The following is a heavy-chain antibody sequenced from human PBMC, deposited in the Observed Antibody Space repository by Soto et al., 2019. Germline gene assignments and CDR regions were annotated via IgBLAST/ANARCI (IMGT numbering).Heavy chain of an antibody. D-gene: IGHD1-1*01. Sequence: EAQMLESGGGSVQPGGSLRLSCAASGFTFSTYAVAWVRQSPGQGLEWVSSISASGGDTWYADSVKGRFTISRDNSKNTLYLQMNSLRVEDTAVYYCASRPTATASWGQGTLVTVSS. CDR1: GFTFSTYA. CDR3: ASRPTATAS. V-gene: IGHV3-23*01. CDR2: ISASGGDT. J-gene: IGHJ5*02.